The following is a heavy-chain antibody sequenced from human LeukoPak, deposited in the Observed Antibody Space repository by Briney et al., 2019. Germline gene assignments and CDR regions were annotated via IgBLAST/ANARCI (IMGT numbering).Heavy chain of an antibody. CDR3: ARHQGVVDL. V-gene: IGHV4-39*01. D-gene: IGHD3-3*01. J-gene: IGHJ2*01. Sequence: TSETLSLTCTVSGGSISSRSYYWGWIRQPPGKGLEWIGSIYYSGSSYNNPSLKSRVTISVDTSKNQFSLMMSSVTAADTAVYYCARHQGVVDLWGRGSLVTVSS. CDR1: GGSISSRSYY. CDR2: IYYSGSS.